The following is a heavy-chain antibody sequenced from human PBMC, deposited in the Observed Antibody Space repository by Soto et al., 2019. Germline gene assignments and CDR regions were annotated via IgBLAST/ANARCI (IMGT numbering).Heavy chain of an antibody. CDR2: MTPNSGTT. J-gene: IGHJ4*02. D-gene: IGHD3-22*01. V-gene: IGHV1-8*01. CDR1: GYTFTSYD. Sequence: ASMKVSCKAFGYTFTSYDIHWVRQATGHGLAWMGWMTPNSGTTDYAQKFQGRVTMTADESTSTAYMELSSLRSEDTAVYYCARARVNYYDSSGYSPFGYWGQGTLVTVSS. CDR3: ARARVNYYDSSGYSPFGY.